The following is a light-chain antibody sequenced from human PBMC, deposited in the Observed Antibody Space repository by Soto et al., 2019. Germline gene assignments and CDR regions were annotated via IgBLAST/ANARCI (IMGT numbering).Light chain of an antibody. Sequence: DIVMTQSPDSLAVSLGERATINCKSSQSVLYSSNNKNYLAWYQQKAGQPPKLLISWASTREPGVPDRFSGSGSGTDFTLTISNLQDEDVAVYHCQQYDGGLKAFGQGNKVEV. CDR2: WAS. J-gene: IGKJ1*01. CDR1: QSVLYSSNNKNY. CDR3: QQYDGGLKA. V-gene: IGKV4-1*01.